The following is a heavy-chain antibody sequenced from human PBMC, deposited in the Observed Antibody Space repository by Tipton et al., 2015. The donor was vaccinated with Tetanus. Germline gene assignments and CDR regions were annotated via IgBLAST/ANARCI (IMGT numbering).Heavy chain of an antibody. Sequence: SLRLSCAVSGGSISSHNWWSWIRQAPGKGLEWMGEVYHSGSTNYNPSPKSRVTISVDKSKNQFSLKMTSVTGADTAVYYFARGDKVVAGVRGSGMDVWGQGIAVTVSS. V-gene: IGHV4-4*02. D-gene: IGHD6-19*01. CDR3: ARGDKVVAGVRGSGMDV. CDR1: GGSISSHNW. J-gene: IGHJ6*02. CDR2: VYHSGST.